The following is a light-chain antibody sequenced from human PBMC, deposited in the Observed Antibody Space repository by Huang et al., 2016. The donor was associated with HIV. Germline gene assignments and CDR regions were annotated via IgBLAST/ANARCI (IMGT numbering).Light chain of an antibody. CDR2: DAS. CDR1: QSISSY. Sequence: EIVLTQSPATLSLSPGERATLSCRASQSISSYLAWYQQQPGQAPRPLIYDASNRATGVPARFSGSGSGTDFTLTISSLEPEDFAVYYCQQRSNWPPEGTFGQGTKVEIK. V-gene: IGKV3-11*01. J-gene: IGKJ1*01. CDR3: QQRSNWPPEGT.